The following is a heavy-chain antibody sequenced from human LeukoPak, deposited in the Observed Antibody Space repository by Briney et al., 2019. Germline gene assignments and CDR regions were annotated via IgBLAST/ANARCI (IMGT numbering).Heavy chain of an antibody. CDR3: ARDLAYCSGGSCYSYNWFDP. Sequence: ASVKVSCKASGYTFTNYGISWVRQAPGQGLEWMGWISAYNGNTNYAQKLQGRVTMTTDTSTSTAYMELRSLRSDDTAVYYCARDLAYCSGGSCYSYNWFDPWGQGTLVTVSS. D-gene: IGHD2-15*01. V-gene: IGHV1-18*01. J-gene: IGHJ5*02. CDR2: ISAYNGNT. CDR1: GYTFTNYG.